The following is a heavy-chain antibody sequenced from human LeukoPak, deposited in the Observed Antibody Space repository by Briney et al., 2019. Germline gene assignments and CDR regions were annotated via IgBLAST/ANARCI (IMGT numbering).Heavy chain of an antibody. J-gene: IGHJ4*02. V-gene: IGHV4-59*01. Sequence: SETLSLTCTVSGGSISSYYWSWIRQPPGKGLEWIGYIYYSGSTNYNPSLKSRVTISVDTSKNQFSLKLSSATAADTAVYYCAREAMPYYFDYWGQGTLVTVSS. CDR2: IYYSGST. CDR1: GGSISSYY. CDR3: AREAMPYYFDY. D-gene: IGHD2-2*01.